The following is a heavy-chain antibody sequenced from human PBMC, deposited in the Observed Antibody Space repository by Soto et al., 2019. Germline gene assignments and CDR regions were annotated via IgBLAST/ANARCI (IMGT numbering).Heavy chain of an antibody. V-gene: IGHV4-4*02. Sequence: QVHLQESGPGLVKPSGTLSLTCVVSGDSISSSHWWSWVRQPPGKGLEWIGEIYHSGSTNYNPSLKNRVTISIDKSNNQFSLNLSSVTAADTAMYYCTRDLRGAHDALDIWGQGTLVTVSS. D-gene: IGHD3-16*01. CDR3: TRDLRGAHDALDI. CDR1: GDSISSSHW. CDR2: IYHSGST. J-gene: IGHJ3*02.